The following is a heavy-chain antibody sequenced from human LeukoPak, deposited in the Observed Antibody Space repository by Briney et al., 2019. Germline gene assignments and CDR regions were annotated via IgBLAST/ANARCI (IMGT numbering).Heavy chain of an antibody. CDR1: GFTFSSYW. Sequence: PGGSLRLSCAASGFTFSSYWMSWVRQAPGKGLEWVANIKQDGSEKYYVDSVKGRFTISRDNAKNSLYLQMNSLRAEDTAVYYCAKDREFGESDYWGQGTLVTVSS. J-gene: IGHJ4*02. CDR3: AKDREFGESDY. V-gene: IGHV3-7*01. CDR2: IKQDGSEK. D-gene: IGHD3-10*01.